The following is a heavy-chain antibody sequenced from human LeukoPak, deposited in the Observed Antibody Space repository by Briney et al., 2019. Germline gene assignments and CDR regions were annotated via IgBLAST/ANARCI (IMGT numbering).Heavy chain of an antibody. D-gene: IGHD6-19*01. CDR1: GFTFSNVW. V-gene: IGHV3-15*01. Sequence: PGGSLRLSCAASGFTFSNVWMSWVRQAPGKGLELVGRIKSKTDGGTTDYAAPVKGRFTISRDDSKNTLNLQMNSLKTEDTAVYYCTPSIAVAGSLDYWGQGTLVTVSS. CDR2: IKSKTDGGTT. J-gene: IGHJ4*02. CDR3: TPSIAVAGSLDY.